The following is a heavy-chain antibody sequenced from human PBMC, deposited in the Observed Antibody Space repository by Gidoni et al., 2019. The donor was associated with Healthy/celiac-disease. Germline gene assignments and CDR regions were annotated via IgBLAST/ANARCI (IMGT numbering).Heavy chain of an antibody. CDR1: GFTFRSYA. J-gene: IGHJ4*02. Sequence: EVQLVESGGGLVQPGGSLRLSCAASGFTFRSYAMNWVRQAPGKGLEWVSYISSSGSTIYYADSVKGRFTISRDNAKNSLYLQMNSLRAEDTAVYYCARESPVVWELLYREYYFDYWGQGTLVTVSS. CDR3: ARESPVVWELLYREYYFDY. CDR2: ISSSGSTI. D-gene: IGHD2-15*01. V-gene: IGHV3-48*03.